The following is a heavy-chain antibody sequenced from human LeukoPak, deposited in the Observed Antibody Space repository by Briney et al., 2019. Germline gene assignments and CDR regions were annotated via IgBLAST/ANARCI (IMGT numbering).Heavy chain of an antibody. D-gene: IGHD5-18*01. Sequence: SETLSLTCAVYGGSFSGYYWSWIRQPPGKGLEWIGEINHSGSTNYNPSLKSRVTISVDTSKNQFSLKLSSVTAADTAVYYCARDTAMVYNWFDPWGQGTLVTVSS. CDR3: ARDTAMVYNWFDP. CDR1: GGSFSGYY. J-gene: IGHJ5*02. CDR2: INHSGST. V-gene: IGHV4-34*01.